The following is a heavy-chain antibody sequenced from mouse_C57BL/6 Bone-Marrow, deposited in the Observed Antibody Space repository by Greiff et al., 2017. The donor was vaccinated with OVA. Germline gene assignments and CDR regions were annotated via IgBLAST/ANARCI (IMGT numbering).Heavy chain of an antibody. CDR2: IDPSDSYT. CDR3: ARFPYDYDGHYYAMDY. CDR1: GYTFTSYW. V-gene: IGHV1-69*01. J-gene: IGHJ4*01. Sequence: QVQLKQPGAELVMPGASVKLSCKASGYTFTSYWMHWVKQRPGQGLEWIGEIDPSDSYTNYNQKFKGKSTLTVDKSSSTAYMQLSSLTSEDSAVYYCARFPYDYDGHYYAMDYWGQGTSVTVSS. D-gene: IGHD2-4*01.